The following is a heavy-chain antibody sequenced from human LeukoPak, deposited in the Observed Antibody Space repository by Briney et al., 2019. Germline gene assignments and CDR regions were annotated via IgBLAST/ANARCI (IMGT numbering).Heavy chain of an antibody. D-gene: IGHD5-18*01. CDR3: ARENTAVPGGDC. J-gene: IGHJ4*02. Sequence: SETLSLTCAVYGGSFSGYYWSWIRQPPGKGLEWIGEINHSGSTNYNPSLTSRVTISVDTSKNQFSLKLSSVTAADTAVYYCARENTAVPGGDCWGQGTLVTVSS. CDR1: GGSFSGYY. V-gene: IGHV4-34*01. CDR2: INHSGST.